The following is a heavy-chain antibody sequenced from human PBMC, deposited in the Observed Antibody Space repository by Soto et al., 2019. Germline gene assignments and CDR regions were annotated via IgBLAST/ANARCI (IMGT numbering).Heavy chain of an antibody. CDR2: IYYSGST. Sequence: PSETLSLTCTVSGGSISSGDYYWSWIRQPPGKGLEWIGYIYYSGSTYYNPSLKSRVTISVDTSKNQFSLKLSSVTAADTAVYYCAREGRGFWSGHGHYGMDVWGQGTTVTVSS. CDR1: GGSISSGDYY. D-gene: IGHD3-3*01. J-gene: IGHJ6*02. V-gene: IGHV4-30-4*01. CDR3: AREGRGFWSGHGHYGMDV.